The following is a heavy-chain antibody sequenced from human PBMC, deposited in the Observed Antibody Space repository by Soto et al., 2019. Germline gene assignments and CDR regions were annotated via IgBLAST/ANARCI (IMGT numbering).Heavy chain of an antibody. V-gene: IGHV4-4*07. D-gene: IGHD3-16*02. CDR1: GGSIRGSH. J-gene: IGHJ5*02. CDR3: VKNYRSDGPGWFDP. Sequence: WETLSLTCIVSGGSIRGSHWSWIRQSAAKGLEWIGRIYASGTTNYNPSLKTRVTMSVDASKNQFSLDLKSVTAADAAVYYCVKNYRSDGPGWFDPWGQGILVTVS. CDR2: IYASGTT.